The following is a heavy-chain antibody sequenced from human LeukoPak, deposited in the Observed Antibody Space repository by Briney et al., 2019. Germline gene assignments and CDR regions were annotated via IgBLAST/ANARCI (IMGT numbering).Heavy chain of an antibody. CDR2: ISGSGGST. CDR1: GFTFSSYA. Sequence: GGSLRLSCAASGFTFSSYAMSWVRQAPGKGLEWVSAISGSGGSTYYADSVKGRFTISRDNAKNSLYLQMNSLRAEDTALYYCAKDKNIAAAVVFDYWGQGTLVTVSS. D-gene: IGHD6-13*01. J-gene: IGHJ4*02. CDR3: AKDKNIAAAVVFDY. V-gene: IGHV3-23*01.